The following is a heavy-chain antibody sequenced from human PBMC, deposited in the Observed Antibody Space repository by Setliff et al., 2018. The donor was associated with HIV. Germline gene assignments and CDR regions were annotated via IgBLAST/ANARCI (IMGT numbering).Heavy chain of an antibody. D-gene: IGHD3-3*01. Sequence: SETLSLTCTVSGGSINSTSYYWGWIRQPPGNGLEWIGSIYHTGSTYYKPSLKSRVTISVDTSKNQFSLRLSSVAAADTAVYYCARSRVPVASGYYYFEYWGQGTLVTVSS. CDR2: IYHTGST. CDR3: ARSRVPVASGYYYFEY. V-gene: IGHV4-39*01. CDR1: GGSINSTSYY. J-gene: IGHJ4*02.